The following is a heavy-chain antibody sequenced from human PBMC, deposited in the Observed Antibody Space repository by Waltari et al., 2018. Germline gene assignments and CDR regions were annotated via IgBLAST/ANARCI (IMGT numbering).Heavy chain of an antibody. D-gene: IGHD1-7*01. V-gene: IGHV3-73*01. CDR3: TADGPGWNS. CDR2: IRTQANGYTT. Sequence: EVQLVESGGGLVQPGGSLKLSGAASGFTFSASAVHWVRQASGKGPEWVGRIRTQANGYTTTYAASVKGRFSISRDDSQKTAFLQMNSLKIEDTAVYFCTADGPGWNSWGQGTLVTVSS. CDR1: GFTFSASA. J-gene: IGHJ4*02.